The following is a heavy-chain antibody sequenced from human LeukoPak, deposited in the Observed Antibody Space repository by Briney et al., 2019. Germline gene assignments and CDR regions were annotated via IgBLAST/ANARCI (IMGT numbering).Heavy chain of an antibody. Sequence: GGSLRLSCAASGFTFSSYSMNWVRQAPGKGLEWVAVISYDGSNKYYADSVKGRFTISRDNSKNTLYLQMNSLRAEDTAVYYCARDRSGYSGYDWDYWGQGTLVTVSS. CDR1: GFTFSSYS. D-gene: IGHD5-12*01. CDR3: ARDRSGYSGYDWDY. V-gene: IGHV3-30*03. J-gene: IGHJ4*02. CDR2: ISYDGSNK.